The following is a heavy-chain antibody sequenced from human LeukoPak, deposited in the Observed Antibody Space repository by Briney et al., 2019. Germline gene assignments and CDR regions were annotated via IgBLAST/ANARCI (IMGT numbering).Heavy chain of an antibody. CDR3: ARLEVSGWSNYFDY. J-gene: IGHJ4*02. Sequence: ASETLSLTCTVSGGSISSSSYYWGWIRQPPGKGLEWIGSIYYSGSTYYNPSLKSRVTISVDTSKNQFSLKLSSVTAADTAVYYCARLEVSGWSNYFDYWGQGTLVTVSS. V-gene: IGHV4-39*01. CDR1: GGSISSSSYY. D-gene: IGHD6-19*01. CDR2: IYYSGST.